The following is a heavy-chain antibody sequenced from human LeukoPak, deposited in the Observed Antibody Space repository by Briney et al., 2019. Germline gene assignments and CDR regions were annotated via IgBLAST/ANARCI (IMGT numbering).Heavy chain of an antibody. V-gene: IGHV3-23*01. CDR1: GFTFSSYA. CDR2: ISGSGGSI. J-gene: IGHJ4*02. CDR3: AKGPAPIAVAGTDY. Sequence: PGGSLRLSCAASGFTFSSYAMSWVRQAPGKGLEWVSAISGSGGSIYYADSVKGRFTISRDNSKNTLYLQMNSLRAEDTAVYYCAKGPAPIAVAGTDYWGQGTLVTVSS. D-gene: IGHD6-19*01.